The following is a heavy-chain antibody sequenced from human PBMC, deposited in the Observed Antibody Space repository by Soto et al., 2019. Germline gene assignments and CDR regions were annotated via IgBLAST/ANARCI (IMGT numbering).Heavy chain of an antibody. CDR2: IDSSSSTV. CDR3: ARYDYGNYGGAFDI. V-gene: IGHV3-48*01. Sequence: GGSLRLSCAASGFIFSRNSMNWVRQAPGKGLEWVLYIDSSSSTVYYADSVKARFTISRDNAKNSLFLQMNSLRAEDTAVYYCARYDYGNYGGAFDIWGQGTMVTVSS. J-gene: IGHJ3*02. D-gene: IGHD4-17*01. CDR1: GFIFSRNS.